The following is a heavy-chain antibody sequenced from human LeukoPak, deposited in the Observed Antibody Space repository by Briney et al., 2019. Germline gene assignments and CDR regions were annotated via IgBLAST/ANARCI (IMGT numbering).Heavy chain of an antibody. CDR1: GYTFTGDY. D-gene: IGHD3-22*01. CDR3: ARDPYYYDSSGYYYEQKVDY. CDR2: IYPNSGGT. V-gene: IGHV1-2*02. Sequence: ASVKVSCKASGYTFTGDYMHWVRQAPGQGLEWMGWIYPNSGGTNYAQKFQGRVTMTRDTSISTVYMELSRLRSDDTAIYYCARDPYYYDSSGYYYEQKVDYWGQGTLVTVSS. J-gene: IGHJ4*02.